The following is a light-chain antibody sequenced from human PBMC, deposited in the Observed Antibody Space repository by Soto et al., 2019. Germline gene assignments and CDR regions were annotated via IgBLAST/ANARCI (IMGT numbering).Light chain of an antibody. Sequence: DIQMTQSPSSLSASVGDRVTITCRASQGISNDVAWYQQKAGKVPKFLIYAASTLQSGVPSRFSGSGSGTDFTLTISSLQPEDVATYYCQKYNSAPLTFGQGTRLEIK. J-gene: IGKJ5*01. V-gene: IGKV1-27*01. CDR2: AAS. CDR3: QKYNSAPLT. CDR1: QGISND.